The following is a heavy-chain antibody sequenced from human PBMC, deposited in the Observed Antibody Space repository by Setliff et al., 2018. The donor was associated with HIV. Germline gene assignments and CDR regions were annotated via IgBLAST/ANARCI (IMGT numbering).Heavy chain of an antibody. V-gene: IGHV1-2*02. D-gene: IGHD3-22*01. CDR1: GYTFTNYY. Sequence: ASVKVSCKASGYTFTNYYMHWVRQAPGQGLEWMGWINPNSGGTNYAQKFQGRVTMTRDESTSTAYMELTALRSDDTAVYYCARDTNLIYDSSGYYPYTFDNWGQGTLVTVSS. CDR2: INPNSGGT. J-gene: IGHJ4*02. CDR3: ARDTNLIYDSSGYYPYTFDN.